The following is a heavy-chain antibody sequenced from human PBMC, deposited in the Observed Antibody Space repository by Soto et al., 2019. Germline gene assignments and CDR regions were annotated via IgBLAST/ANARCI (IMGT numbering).Heavy chain of an antibody. Sequence: GSLRLSCAASGFTFRDHAMHWVRQAPGKGREWLAIIWNDGSNKFYAGSVQGRFTISRDNSKNTVYLQMNTLSAEDTAVYYCARALFPDVDIYAMDVWGQGTTVTVYS. D-gene: IGHD5-12*01. CDR1: GFTFRDHA. CDR3: ARALFPDVDIYAMDV. CDR2: IWNDGSNK. J-gene: IGHJ6*02. V-gene: IGHV3-33*01.